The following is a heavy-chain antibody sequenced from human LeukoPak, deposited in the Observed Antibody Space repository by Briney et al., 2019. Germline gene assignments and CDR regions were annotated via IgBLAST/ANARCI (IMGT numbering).Heavy chain of an antibody. CDR2: IVVGSGNT. Sequence: SVKVSCKASGFTFTSSAVQWVRQARGQRLEWIGWIVVGSGNTNYAQKFQERVTITRDMSTSTAYMELSSLRADDTAVYYCARYDGACWYGYWGQGTLVTVSS. D-gene: IGHD6-13*01. CDR1: GFTFTSSA. CDR3: ARYDGACWYGY. J-gene: IGHJ4*02. V-gene: IGHV1-58*01.